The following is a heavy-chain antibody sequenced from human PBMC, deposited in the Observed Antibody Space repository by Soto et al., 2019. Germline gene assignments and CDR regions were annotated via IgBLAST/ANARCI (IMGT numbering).Heavy chain of an antibody. J-gene: IGHJ4*02. D-gene: IGHD5-12*01. Sequence: QVTLKESGPVLVKPTETLTLTCTVSGFSLSDARMGVGWIRQPPGKALEWLAHIFSDDEKSCTTSLKNSLTISKDTSKSQVVLTMTNMDPVDTATYYCARGKAGYGGYDFWGQGTLVTVSS. V-gene: IGHV2-26*01. CDR3: ARGKAGYGGYDF. CDR1: GFSLSDARMG. CDR2: IFSDDEK.